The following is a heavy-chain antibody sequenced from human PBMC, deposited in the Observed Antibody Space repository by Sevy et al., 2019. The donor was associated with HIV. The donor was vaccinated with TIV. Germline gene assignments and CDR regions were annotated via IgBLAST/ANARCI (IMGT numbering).Heavy chain of an antibody. Sequence: GGSLRLSCAASGFTFSSYAMSWVRQAPGKGLEWVSAISGSGGSTYYADSVKGRFTISRDNSKNTRDLQMNSLRAEDTAVYYCAKAPNGYYGSGREGYYFDYWGQGTLVTVSS. CDR2: ISGSGGST. V-gene: IGHV3-23*01. J-gene: IGHJ4*02. CDR3: AKAPNGYYGSGREGYYFDY. CDR1: GFTFSSYA. D-gene: IGHD3-10*01.